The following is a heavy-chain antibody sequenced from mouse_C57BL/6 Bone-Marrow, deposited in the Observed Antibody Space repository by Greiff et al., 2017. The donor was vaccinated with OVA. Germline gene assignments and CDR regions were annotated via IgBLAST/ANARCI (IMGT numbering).Heavy chain of an antibody. CDR2: IWGARLQ. Sequence: VKLVESGPGLVAPSQSLSITCTVSGFSLTSYGVSWVRQPPGTRREWLGVIWGARLQHYHSALISRLSISKDNSKSQVFLKLNSLQTDDTATYYCAKGADDGFGYAMDYWGQGTSVTVSS. CDR3: AKGADDGFGYAMDY. CDR1: GFSLTSYG. D-gene: IGHD2-12*01. J-gene: IGHJ4*01. V-gene: IGHV2-3*01.